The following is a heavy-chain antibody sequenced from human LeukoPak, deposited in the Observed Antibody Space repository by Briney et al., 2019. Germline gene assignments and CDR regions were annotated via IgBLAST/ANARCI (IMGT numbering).Heavy chain of an antibody. CDR2: IKQDGSEK. J-gene: IGHJ4*02. Sequence: GGSLRLSCAASGFTFSSYWMSWARQAPGKGLEWVTNIKQDGSEKYYVDSVKGRFTISRDNAKSSLYLQMNSLRAEDTAVYYCATSRTFDDWGQGTLGTVSS. CDR3: ATSRTFDD. CDR1: GFTFSSYW. V-gene: IGHV3-7*01.